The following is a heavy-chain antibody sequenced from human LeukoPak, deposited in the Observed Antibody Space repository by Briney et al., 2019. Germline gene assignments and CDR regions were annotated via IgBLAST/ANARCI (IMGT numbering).Heavy chain of an antibody. CDR3: ARGSVRSAFDI. V-gene: IGHV4-39*07. D-gene: IGHD4-17*01. J-gene: IGHJ3*02. Sequence: PSETLSLTCTVSGGSISSGGYYWSWIRQPPGKGLEWIGEINHSGSTNYNPSLKSRVTISVDTSKNQFSLKLSSVTAADTAVYYCARGSVRSAFDIWGQGTMVTVSS. CDR2: INHSGST. CDR1: GGSISSGGYY.